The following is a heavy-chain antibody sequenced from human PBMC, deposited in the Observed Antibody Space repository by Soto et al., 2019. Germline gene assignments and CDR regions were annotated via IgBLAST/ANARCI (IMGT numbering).Heavy chain of an antibody. CDR1: GGSISSGGYY. D-gene: IGHD6-13*01. V-gene: IGHV4-31*03. CDR3: ARVQSSWYDVYYFDY. J-gene: IGHJ4*02. CDR2: ISYSGST. Sequence: QVQLQESGPGLVKPSQTLSLTCTVSGGSISSGGYYWSWIRQHPGKGLEWIGYISYSGSTSYNPSLKSRVTKTVDTSKNQVSLKLSSVTAADTAVYYCARVQSSWYDVYYFDYWGQGTLVTVSS.